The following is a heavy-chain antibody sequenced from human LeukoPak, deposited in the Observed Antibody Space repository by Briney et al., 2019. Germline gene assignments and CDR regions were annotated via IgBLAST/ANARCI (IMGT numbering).Heavy chain of an antibody. V-gene: IGHV1-46*01. Sequence: ASVRVSCKASGYTFTSCFMHWVRQAPGQGLEWMGLINPVTGATTYAQKFQGRVTLTRDTSTSTVYMELSSLTSDDTAMYYCARRHAGQWLGYFDYWGQGTLVTVSS. J-gene: IGHJ4*02. CDR2: INPVTGAT. CDR3: ARRHAGQWLGYFDY. CDR1: GYTFTSCF. D-gene: IGHD6-19*01.